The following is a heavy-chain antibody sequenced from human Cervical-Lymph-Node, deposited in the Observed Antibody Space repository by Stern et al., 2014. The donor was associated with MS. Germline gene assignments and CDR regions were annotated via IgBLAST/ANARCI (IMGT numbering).Heavy chain of an antibody. V-gene: IGHV1-69*01. CDR3: ARDGRHTYHYGLDV. J-gene: IGHJ6*02. D-gene: IGHD3-10*01. CDR1: GGTFNVYA. Sequence: QVQLVESGAEVKKPGSSVKISCKASGGTFNVYAINWLRQAPGQGLEWMGGIIPIIGTANYAQKCQGRVAITADESTRTSSMQLSSLRSGDTAVYYCARDGRHTYHYGLDVWGQGTTVTVSS. CDR2: IIPIIGTA.